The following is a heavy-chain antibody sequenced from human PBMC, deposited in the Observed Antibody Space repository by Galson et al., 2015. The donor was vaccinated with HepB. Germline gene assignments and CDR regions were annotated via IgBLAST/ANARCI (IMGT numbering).Heavy chain of an antibody. D-gene: IGHD3-10*01. CDR3: ARDGAMVQGLPGKSRKRKIAP. J-gene: IGHJ5*02. CDR2: IWYDGSNK. Sequence: SLRLSCAASGFTFSSYGMHWVRQAPGKGLEWVAVIWYDGSNKYYADSVKGRFTISRDNSKNTLYLQMNSLRAEDTAVYYCARDGAMVQGLPGKSRKRKIAPWGQGTLVTVSS. CDR1: GFTFSSYG. V-gene: IGHV3-33*01.